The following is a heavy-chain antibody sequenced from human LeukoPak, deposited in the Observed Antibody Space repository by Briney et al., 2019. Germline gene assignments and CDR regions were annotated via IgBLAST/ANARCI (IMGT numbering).Heavy chain of an antibody. CDR2: FDPEDGET. D-gene: IGHD3-10*01. J-gene: IGHJ4*02. CDR3: ARGRMVPLPFDY. CDR1: GYTLTELS. V-gene: IGHV1-24*01. Sequence: GASVKVSCKVSGYTLTELSMHWVRQAPGKGLEWMGGFDPEDGETIYAQKFQGRVTMTRDTSTSTVYVELSSLRSEDTAVYYCARGRMVPLPFDYWGQGTLVTVSS.